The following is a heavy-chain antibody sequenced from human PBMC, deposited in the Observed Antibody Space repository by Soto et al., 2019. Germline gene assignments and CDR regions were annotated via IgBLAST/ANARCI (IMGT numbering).Heavy chain of an antibody. Sequence: GGSLRLSCAASGFTFSSYAMHWVRQAPGKGLEWVAVISYDGSNKYYADSVKGRFTISRDNSKNTLYLQMNSLRAEDTAVYYCARDREGRYYGMDVWGQGTTVTVSS. CDR3: ARDREGRYYGMDV. V-gene: IGHV3-30-3*01. CDR2: ISYDGSNK. J-gene: IGHJ6*02. CDR1: GFTFSSYA.